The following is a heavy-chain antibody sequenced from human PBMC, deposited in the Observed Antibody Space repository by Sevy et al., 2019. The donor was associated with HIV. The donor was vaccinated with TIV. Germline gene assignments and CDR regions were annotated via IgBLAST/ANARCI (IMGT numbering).Heavy chain of an antibody. CDR1: GYTLSEFC. CDR3: ATAPYRDAYYYDY. CDR2: FDREDGDT. J-gene: IGHJ4*02. D-gene: IGHD5-12*01. Sequence: ASVKVSCKVYGYTLSEFCIHWVRQAPGKGLEWMGGFDREDGDTIYAQKFQGRLTMTEDTSTDTAYMELSSLRSEDTAVYYCATAPYRDAYYYDYWGQGTLVTVSS. V-gene: IGHV1-24*01.